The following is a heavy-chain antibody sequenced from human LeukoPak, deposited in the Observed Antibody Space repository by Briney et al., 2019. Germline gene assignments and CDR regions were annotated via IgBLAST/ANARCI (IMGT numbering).Heavy chain of an antibody. V-gene: IGHV3-23*01. D-gene: IGHD5-24*01. CDR3: AKVFRDGYNYPFDY. CDR1: GFTFSNYA. Sequence: PGGFLRLSCAASGFTFSNYAMNWVRQAPGKGLEWVSTIGSSGGSTYYADSVKGRFTISRDNSKNTLYLQMNSLRAEDTAVYYCAKVFRDGYNYPFDYWGQGTLVTVSS. J-gene: IGHJ4*02. CDR2: IGSSGGST.